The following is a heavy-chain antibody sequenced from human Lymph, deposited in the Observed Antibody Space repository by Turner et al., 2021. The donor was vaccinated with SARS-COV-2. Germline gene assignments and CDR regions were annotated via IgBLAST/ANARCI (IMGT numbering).Heavy chain of an antibody. J-gene: IGHJ4*02. V-gene: IGHV4-30-4*01. CDR1: GGAISSGDYY. D-gene: IGHD1-7*01. CDR2: IYYSGST. Sequence: QVQLQESGPGLVQPSQTLSLTCTVSGGAISSGDYYWSWIRQPPGKGLEWIGYIYYSGSTYYNPSLKSRVTISVDTSKNQFSLKLSSVTAADTAVYYCARVHRWNYEYYFDYWGQGTLVTVSS. CDR3: ARVHRWNYEYYFDY.